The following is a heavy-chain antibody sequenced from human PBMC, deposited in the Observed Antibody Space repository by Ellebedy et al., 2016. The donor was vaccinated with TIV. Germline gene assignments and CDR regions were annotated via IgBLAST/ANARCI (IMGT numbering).Heavy chain of an antibody. V-gene: IGHV4-39*07. D-gene: IGHD4-17*01. CDR3: LRAMTTVATFDV. Sequence: SETLSLTCTVSGGSIGSGTFYWSSIRQPPGKGLECIGELTHSGSTNYNPSLKSQVTLSVDTSKNPFSLKLNFVTAADTAVYYCLRAMTTVATFDVWGQGTLVTVSS. CDR2: LTHSGST. CDR1: GGSIGSGTFY. J-gene: IGHJ4*02.